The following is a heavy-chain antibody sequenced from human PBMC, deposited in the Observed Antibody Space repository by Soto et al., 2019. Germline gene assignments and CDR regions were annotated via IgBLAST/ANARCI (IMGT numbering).Heavy chain of an antibody. CDR2: ISHSGST. CDR3: ARKVAVAGGWFDP. V-gene: IGHV4-30-2*01. J-gene: IGHJ5*02. CDR1: GGSISSGDYS. Sequence: QLQLQESGSGLVKPSQTLSLTCAVSGGSISSGDYSWSWIRQPPGKGLEWIGHISHSGSTYYNPSLQSRVTLSVDRSKNQFSLKLSSVTAADTAVYYCARKVAVAGGWFDPWGQGTLVTVSS. D-gene: IGHD6-19*01.